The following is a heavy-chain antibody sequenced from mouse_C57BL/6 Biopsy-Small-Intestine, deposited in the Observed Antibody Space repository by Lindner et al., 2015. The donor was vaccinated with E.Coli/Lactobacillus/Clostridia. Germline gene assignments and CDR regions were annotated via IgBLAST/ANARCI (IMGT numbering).Heavy chain of an antibody. Sequence: QLQESGTELMKPGASVKLSCKATGYTFNGYWIEWVKQRPGHGLEWIGEVLPGSVTTNYNEKFKGKATFTADTPSSTAYMQLNSLTTEDSAIYYCARRWSYAMDYWGQGTSVTVSS. CDR3: ARRWSYAMDY. J-gene: IGHJ4*01. V-gene: IGHV1-9*01. CDR1: GYTFNGYW. D-gene: IGHD2-3*01. CDR2: VLPGSVTT.